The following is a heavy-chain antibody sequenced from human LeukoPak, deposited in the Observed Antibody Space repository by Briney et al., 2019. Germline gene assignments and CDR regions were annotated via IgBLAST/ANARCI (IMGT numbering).Heavy chain of an antibody. CDR1: GFTFSSYD. J-gene: IGHJ4*02. V-gene: IGHV3-30*18. CDR2: ISYDGSNK. Sequence: GGSLRLSCAASGFTFSSYDVHWVRQAPGKGLEWVAVISYDGSNKYYADSVKGRFTISRDNSKNTLYLQMNSLRAEDTAVYYCAKDYETPTDYWGQGTLVTVSS. CDR3: AKDYETPTDY. D-gene: IGHD3-16*01.